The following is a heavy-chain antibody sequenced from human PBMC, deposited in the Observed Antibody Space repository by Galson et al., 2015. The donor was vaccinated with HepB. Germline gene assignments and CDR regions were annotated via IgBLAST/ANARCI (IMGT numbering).Heavy chain of an antibody. CDR2: IYGGGST. D-gene: IGHD2-15*01. CDR3: ARVAYCSGGSCYSGGAFDI. J-gene: IGHJ3*02. V-gene: IGHV3-66*01. Sequence: SLRLSCAASGFTVSSNYMSWVRQAPGKGLEWVSVIYGGGSTYYADSVKGRFTISRDNSKNTLYLQMNSLRAEDTAVYYCARVAYCSGGSCYSGGAFDIWGQGTMVTVSS. CDR1: GFTVSSNY.